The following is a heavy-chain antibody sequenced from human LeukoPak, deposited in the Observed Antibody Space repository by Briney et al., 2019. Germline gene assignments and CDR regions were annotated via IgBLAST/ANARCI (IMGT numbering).Heavy chain of an antibody. CDR1: GYTVTSYY. J-gene: IGHJ4*02. Sequence: ASVKVSCKASGYTVTSYYMHWVRQAPGQGLEWMGILNPSGGSTSYAQEFQGRVTMTRDTSTSTVYMELSSLRSEDTAVYYCATVFAEPPRYYFDYWGQGTLVTVSS. V-gene: IGHV1-46*01. CDR2: LNPSGGST. D-gene: IGHD1-14*01. CDR3: ATVFAEPPRYYFDY.